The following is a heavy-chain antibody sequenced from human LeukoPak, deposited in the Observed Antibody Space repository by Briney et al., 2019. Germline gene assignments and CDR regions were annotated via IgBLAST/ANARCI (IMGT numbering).Heavy chain of an antibody. D-gene: IGHD6-13*01. V-gene: IGHV3-30-3*01. J-gene: IGHJ4*02. CDR3: ARVGGSSSWYEY. CDR2: ISYDGSNK. CDR1: GFTFSSYA. Sequence: RSLRLSCAASGFTFSSYAMHWVRQAPGKGLVWVAVISYDGSNKYYADSVKGRFTISRDSSKNTLYLLMNSLRAEDTAVYYCARVGGSSSWYEYWGQGTLVTVSS.